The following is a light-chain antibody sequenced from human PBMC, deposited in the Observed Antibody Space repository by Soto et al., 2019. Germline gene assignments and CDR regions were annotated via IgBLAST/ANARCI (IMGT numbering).Light chain of an antibody. Sequence: DIQMTQSPSTLSRSIGDRGTFTCRASHGISTYLAWYQRIPGKAPKLLMYDASTLERGVPSRFSGSGSGTDFTLTISSLQPDDFASHFCQQYFSSSWTFGQGTTVEIK. V-gene: IGKV1-5*01. J-gene: IGKJ1*01. CDR2: DAS. CDR1: HGISTY. CDR3: QQYFSSSWT.